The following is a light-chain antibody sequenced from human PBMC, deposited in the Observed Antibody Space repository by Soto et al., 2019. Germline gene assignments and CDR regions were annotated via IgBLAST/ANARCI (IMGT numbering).Light chain of an antibody. CDR1: SSDVGEENY. CDR2: EVS. CDR3: RSFAGSPVV. Sequence: QSALTQPPSASGSPGQSVTITCSGTSSDVGEENYVSWYQQHPGKVPKLILYEVSKRPAGVPDRFSGFRSGNTASLTVSGLQTEDEADYYCRSFAGSPVVFGGGTKLTVL. J-gene: IGLJ2*01. V-gene: IGLV2-8*01.